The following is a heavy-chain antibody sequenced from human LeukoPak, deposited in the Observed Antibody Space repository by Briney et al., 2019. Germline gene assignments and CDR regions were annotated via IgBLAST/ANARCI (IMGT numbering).Heavy chain of an antibody. CDR1: GFTFDDYA. CDR2: ISWDGGST. CDR3: AKDRRFYDCWSGFDY. Sequence: PGGSLRLSCAASGFTFDDYAMHWVRQAPGKGLEWVSLISWDGGSTYYADSVKGRFTISRDNSKNSLYLQMNSLRAEDTALYYCAKDRRFYDCWSGFDYWGQGTLVTVSS. V-gene: IGHV3-43D*03. J-gene: IGHJ4*02. D-gene: IGHD3-3*01.